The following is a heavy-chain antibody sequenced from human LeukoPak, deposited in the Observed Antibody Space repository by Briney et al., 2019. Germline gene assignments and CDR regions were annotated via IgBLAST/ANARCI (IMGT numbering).Heavy chain of an antibody. J-gene: IGHJ3*02. CDR3: ARDYCSSTSCPAADAFDI. V-gene: IGHV1-18*01. CDR2: ISAYSGNT. Sequence: ASVKVSCKASGYTFTSYGISWVRQAPGQGLEWMGWISAYSGNTNYAQKLQGRVTMTTDTSTSTAYMELRSLRSDDTAVYYCARDYCSSTSCPAADAFDIWGQGTMVTVSS. CDR1: GYTFTSYG. D-gene: IGHD2-2*01.